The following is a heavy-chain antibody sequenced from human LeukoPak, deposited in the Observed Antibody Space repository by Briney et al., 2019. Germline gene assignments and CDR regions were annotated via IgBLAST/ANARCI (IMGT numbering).Heavy chain of an antibody. J-gene: IGHJ4*02. D-gene: IGHD5-18*01. CDR1: GFTFSSYS. Sequence: GGSLRLSGAASGFTFSSYSMNWVRQAPGKGLAWVASTWYDGGNKNYADSVKGRFTISRDNSKNTLYLQVNTLRAEDTAVYYCARGFGPTDMFDYWGQGTLVTVSS. V-gene: IGHV3-33*08. CDR3: ARGFGPTDMFDY. CDR2: TWYDGGNK.